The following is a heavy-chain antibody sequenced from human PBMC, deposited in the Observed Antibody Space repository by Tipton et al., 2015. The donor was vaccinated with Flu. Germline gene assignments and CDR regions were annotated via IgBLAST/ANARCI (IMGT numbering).Heavy chain of an antibody. D-gene: IGHD3-3*01. CDR1: GGSINSDIYY. V-gene: IGHV4-61*02. Sequence: LRLSCTVSGGSINSDIYYWNWIRQPAGRGLEWIGRIYTSGSTNYNPSLKSRVTISLETSKNQFSLKLSSVTAADTAVYFCARVITVFGVVIESTGPFDYWGQGTLVTVSS. CDR2: IYTSGST. J-gene: IGHJ4*02. CDR3: ARVITVFGVVIESTGPFDY.